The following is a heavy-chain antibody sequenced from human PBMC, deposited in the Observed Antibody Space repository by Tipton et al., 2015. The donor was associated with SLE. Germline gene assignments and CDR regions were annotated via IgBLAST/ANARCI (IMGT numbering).Heavy chain of an antibody. D-gene: IGHD4-17*01. CDR1: GFTVSSNY. CDR2: ISSGGST. Sequence: GSLRLSCAASGFTVSSNYMSWVRQAPGKGLEWVSVISSGGSTYYADSVKGRFTISRDNSKNTLYLQMNSLRAADTAVYYCARESTVTTSDYWGQGTLVTVTS. CDR3: ARESTVTTSDY. V-gene: IGHV3-53*05. J-gene: IGHJ4*02.